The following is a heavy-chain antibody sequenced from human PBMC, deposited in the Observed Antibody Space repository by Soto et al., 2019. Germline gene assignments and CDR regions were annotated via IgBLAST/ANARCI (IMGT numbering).Heavy chain of an antibody. D-gene: IGHD6-13*01. CDR2: ISYDGSNK. CDR3: ARSAYGGSSQDYYYYGMDV. Sequence: GGSLRLSCAASGFTFSSYAMHWARQAPGKGLEWVAVISYDGSNKYYADSVKGRFTISRDNSKNTLYLQMNSLRAEDTAVYYCARSAYGGSSQDYYYYGMDVWGQGTMVTVSS. J-gene: IGHJ6*02. CDR1: GFTFSSYA. V-gene: IGHV3-30-3*01.